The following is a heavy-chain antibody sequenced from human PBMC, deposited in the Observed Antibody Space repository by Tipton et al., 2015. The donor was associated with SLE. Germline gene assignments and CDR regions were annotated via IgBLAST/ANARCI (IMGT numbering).Heavy chain of an antibody. D-gene: IGHD6-19*01. CDR2: IYYSGST. J-gene: IGHJ6*02. V-gene: IGHV4-39*07. CDR1: GGSISSSSYN. Sequence: TLSLTCTVSGGSISSSSYNWGWIRQPPGKGLEWIGSIYYSGSTYYNPSLKSRVTISVDTSKNQFSLKLSSVTAADTAVYYCVRHPAVAVTSDYWGQGVMRSRWGMDVWGQGTTVTVSS. CDR3: VRHPAVAVTSDYWGQGVMRSRWGMDV.